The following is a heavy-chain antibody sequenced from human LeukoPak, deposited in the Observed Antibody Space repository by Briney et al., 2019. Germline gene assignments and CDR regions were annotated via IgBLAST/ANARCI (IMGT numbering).Heavy chain of an antibody. CDR1: GYTFTSYD. Sequence: ASVKVSCKASGYTFTSYDINWVRQATGQGLEWMGWMNPNSGNTGYAQKFQGRVTMTRNTSISTAYMELSSLRSEDTAVYYCARARWIQLWFLDYWGQGTLVTVSS. J-gene: IGHJ4*02. CDR3: ARARWIQLWFLDY. D-gene: IGHD5-18*01. CDR2: MNPNSGNT. V-gene: IGHV1-8*01.